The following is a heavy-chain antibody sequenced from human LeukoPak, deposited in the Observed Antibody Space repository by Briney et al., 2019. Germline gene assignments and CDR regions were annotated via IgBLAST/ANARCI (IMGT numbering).Heavy chain of an antibody. J-gene: IGHJ5*02. CDR1: GGSISSYY. V-gene: IGHV4-59*01. Sequence: SETLSLTCTVSGGSISSYYWSWIRQPPGKGLEWIGYIYYSGSTNYNPSLKSRVTISVDTSKNQFSLKLSSVTAADTAVYYCARAHPRSWFDPWGQGTLVTVSS. CDR3: ARAHPRSWFDP. CDR2: IYYSGST.